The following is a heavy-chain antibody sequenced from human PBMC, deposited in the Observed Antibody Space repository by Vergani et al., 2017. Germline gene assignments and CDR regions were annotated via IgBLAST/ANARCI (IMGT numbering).Heavy chain of an antibody. Sequence: QVQLQESGPGLVKPSETLSLTCTISGDSISNYYWNWIRQPPGKGLEWIGYVYYDECTNYNPSLKSRVTMSVATSKKQFSLKVSSGTDSDTAVYYCARGVMTTFGGDRWTYFYYMDVWGKGTTVTVSS. CDR1: GDSISNYY. D-gene: IGHD3-16*01. CDR2: VYYDECT. CDR3: ARGVMTTFGGDRWTYFYYMDV. V-gene: IGHV4-59*01. J-gene: IGHJ6*03.